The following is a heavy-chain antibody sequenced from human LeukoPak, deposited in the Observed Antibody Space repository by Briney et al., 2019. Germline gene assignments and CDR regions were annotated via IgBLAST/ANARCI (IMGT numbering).Heavy chain of an antibody. J-gene: IGHJ3*02. V-gene: IGHV3-21*01. CDR3: AKDRSRYRPDAFDI. CDR2: ISSSSSYI. CDR1: GFTFSSYS. D-gene: IGHD1-26*01. Sequence: GGSLRLSCAASGFTFSSYSMNWVRQAPGKGLEWVSSISSSSSYIYYADSVKGRFTISRDNSKNTLYLQMNSLRVEDTAVYYCAKDRSRYRPDAFDIWGQGTMVTVSS.